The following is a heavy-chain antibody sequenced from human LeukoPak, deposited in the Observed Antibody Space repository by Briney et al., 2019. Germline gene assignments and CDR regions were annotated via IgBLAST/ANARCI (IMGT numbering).Heavy chain of an antibody. V-gene: IGHV1-69*01. J-gene: IGHJ2*01. CDR1: GCTFSCYA. Sequence: SVKVSCKTSGCTFSCYAISWVRQAPGQGLELMGGIIPIFGTTNYAQKFQGRVTLTADESTSTAYMELSSLRSEDTAVYYCARAAYDLLTAYYLKYFDLWGRGTLVTVDS. CDR3: ARAAYDLLTAYYLKYFDL. D-gene: IGHD3-9*01. CDR2: IIPIFGTT.